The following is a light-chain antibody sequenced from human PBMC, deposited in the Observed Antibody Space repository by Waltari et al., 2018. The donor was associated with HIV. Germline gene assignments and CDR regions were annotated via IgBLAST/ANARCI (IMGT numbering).Light chain of an antibody. CDR2: GAS. Sequence: GERATLSCRASQSVTHNLAWFQQKPGQAPRLLIYGASTRATGIPVRFSGSGSGTEFTLSISSLQSEDFAVYYCQQYNDWPLTFGGGTKVEIK. CDR3: QQYNDWPLT. J-gene: IGKJ4*01. CDR1: QSVTHN. V-gene: IGKV3-15*01.